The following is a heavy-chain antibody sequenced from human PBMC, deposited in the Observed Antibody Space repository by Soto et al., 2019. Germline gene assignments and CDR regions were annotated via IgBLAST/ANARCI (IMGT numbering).Heavy chain of an antibody. CDR1: GFSLSTSGVG. J-gene: IGHJ2*01. V-gene: IGHV2-5*01. CDR3: AHRPSQGVLRFLEWSPHNWYFDL. D-gene: IGHD3-3*01. CDR2: IYWNDDK. Sequence: QITLKESGPTLVKPTQTLTLTCTFSGFSLSTSGVGVGWIRQPPGKALEWLALIYWNDDKRYSPSLKSRLTITKDTSKNQVVLTMTNMDPVDTATYYCAHRPSQGVLRFLEWSPHNWYFDLWGRGTLVTVSS.